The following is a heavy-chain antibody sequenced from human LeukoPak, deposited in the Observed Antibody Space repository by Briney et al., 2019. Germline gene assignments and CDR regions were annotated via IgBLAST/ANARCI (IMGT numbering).Heavy chain of an antibody. D-gene: IGHD3-16*01. Sequence: SETLSLTCTVSGGPIGSYYWSWIRQPPGKGLEWFGYIYYDGSTSYNPSLKSRVTLSIDTSKKQFSLKLSSVTAADTAVYYYATFVGEADYWGQGTLVTVSS. V-gene: IGHV4-59*01. CDR1: GGPIGSYY. CDR3: ATFVGEADY. CDR2: IYYDGST. J-gene: IGHJ4*02.